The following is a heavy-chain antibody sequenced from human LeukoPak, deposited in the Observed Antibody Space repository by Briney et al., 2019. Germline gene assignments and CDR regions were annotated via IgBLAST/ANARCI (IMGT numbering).Heavy chain of an antibody. V-gene: IGHV4-59*01. CDR2: VYYNGIP. D-gene: IGHD1/OR15-1a*01. J-gene: IGHJ4*02. CDR3: VSQLGGTTFH. CDR1: GVSINTYF. Sequence: SETLSLTCTVSGVSINTYFWSWMRQPPGKGLEWIGYVYYNGIPNYNPSLKSRVSISLDTSKNQFSLRLNSVTAAETAVYYCVSQLGGTTFHWGQGTLVTVSS.